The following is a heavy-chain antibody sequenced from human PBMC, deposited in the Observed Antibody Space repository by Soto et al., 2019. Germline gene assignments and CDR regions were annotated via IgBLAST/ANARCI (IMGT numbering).Heavy chain of an antibody. J-gene: IGHJ4*02. V-gene: IGHV3-13*01. CDR1: XXXXSNYD. D-gene: IGHD2-15*01. CDR3: ARGRLISLYYFDY. CDR2: IGTAGDT. Sequence: EVQLVESGGGLVQPGGXLRLSCAASXXXXSNYDMHCVRQVTGKGLEWVSTIGTAGDTYYPGSVKGRFTISRENAKNSLYLQMNSLRAEDTAVYYCARGRLISLYYFDYWGQGTLVTVSS.